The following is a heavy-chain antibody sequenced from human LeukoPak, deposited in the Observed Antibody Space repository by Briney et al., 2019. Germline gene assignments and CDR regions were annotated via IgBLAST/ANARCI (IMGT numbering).Heavy chain of an antibody. D-gene: IGHD3-10*01. V-gene: IGHV4-61*02. J-gene: IGHJ4*02. CDR2: IYTSGST. CDR1: GGSISSGSYY. Sequence: SETLSLTCTVSGGSISSGSYYWSWIRQPAGKGLEWIGRIYTSGSTNYNPSLKRRVTISVDTSKNQFSLKLSSVTAADTAVYYCAGGYYYGSGSYYFDCWGQGTLVTVSS. CDR3: AGGYYYGSGSYYFDC.